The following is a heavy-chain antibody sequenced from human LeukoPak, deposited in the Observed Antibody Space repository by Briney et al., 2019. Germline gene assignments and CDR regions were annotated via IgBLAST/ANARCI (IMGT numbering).Heavy chain of an antibody. J-gene: IGHJ4*02. CDR3: ARAMVRGVIPY. V-gene: IGHV3-30*02. D-gene: IGHD3-10*01. Sequence: GGSLRLSCAASGFTFSNYGLHWVRQAPGKGLEWVSFIRYDGSQKYYADSVKGRFTISRDNSRNIMNLQTDSLRPEDTALYYCARAMVRGVIPYWGQGTLVTVSS. CDR2: IRYDGSQK. CDR1: GFTFSNYG.